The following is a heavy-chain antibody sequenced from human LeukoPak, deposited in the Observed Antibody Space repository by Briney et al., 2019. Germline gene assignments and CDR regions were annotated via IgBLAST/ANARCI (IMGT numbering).Heavy chain of an antibody. CDR2: ISSSSSTI. CDR1: GFTFSSYS. V-gene: IGHV3-48*01. D-gene: IGHD3-3*01. J-gene: IGHJ6*03. CDR3: ARSYDFWDYYYMDV. Sequence: AGGSLRLSCAASGFTFSSYSMNWVRQAPGKGLEWVSYISSSSSTIYYADSVKGRFTISRDNAKNSLYLQMNSLRGEDTAVYYCARSYDFWDYYYMDVWGKGTTVTVSS.